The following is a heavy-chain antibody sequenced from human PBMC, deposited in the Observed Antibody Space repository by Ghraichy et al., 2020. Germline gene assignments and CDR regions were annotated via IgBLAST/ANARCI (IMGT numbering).Heavy chain of an antibody. CDR1: GYTFISYD. J-gene: IGHJ6*02. CDR2: MNPNSGNT. Sequence: ASVKVSCKASGYTFISYDINWVRQATGQGLEWMGWMNPNSGNTGYAQKFQGRVTMTRNTSISTAYMELSSLRSEDTAVYYCARGRGGRRGYYGMDVWGQGTTVTVSS. D-gene: IGHD2-15*01. CDR3: ARGRGGRRGYYGMDV. V-gene: IGHV1-8*01.